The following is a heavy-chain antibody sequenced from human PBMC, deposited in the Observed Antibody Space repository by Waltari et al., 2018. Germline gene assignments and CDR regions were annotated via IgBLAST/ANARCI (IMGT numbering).Heavy chain of an antibody. CDR3: AKARLMTTVTIDY. CDR2: ISGSGGST. J-gene: IGHJ4*02. CDR1: GFTFSSYA. V-gene: IGHV3-23*01. Sequence: EVQLLESGGGLVQPGGSLRLSCAASGFTFSSYAMRWVRQAPGKGLEWVSGISGSGGSTYYADSVKGRFTISRDNSKNTLYLQMNSLRAEDTAVYYCAKARLMTTVTIDYWGQGTLVTVSS. D-gene: IGHD4-4*01.